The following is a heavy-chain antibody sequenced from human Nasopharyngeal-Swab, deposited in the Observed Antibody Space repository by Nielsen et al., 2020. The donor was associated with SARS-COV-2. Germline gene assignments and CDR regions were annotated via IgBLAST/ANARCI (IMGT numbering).Heavy chain of an antibody. CDR1: GDTFSRYD. J-gene: IGHJ6*02. Sequence: AAVKESCKASGDTFSRYDINWVRQGTGQGLEGMGWMNPSSGNTGYAQKFQGRVTMTRNTSISTAYMELSSLRSEDTAVYYCASAPYYDFWSGYHLPRSGMDVWGQGTTVTVSS. CDR3: ASAPYYDFWSGYHLPRSGMDV. V-gene: IGHV1-8*01. CDR2: MNPSSGNT. D-gene: IGHD3-3*01.